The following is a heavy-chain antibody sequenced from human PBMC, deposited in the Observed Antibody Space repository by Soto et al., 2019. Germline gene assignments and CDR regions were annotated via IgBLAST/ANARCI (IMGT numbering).Heavy chain of an antibody. Sequence: EVQLVESGGGLVQPGGSLRLSCAASGFTFSSYSMNWVGQAPGKGSEWVLYISSSSSTIYYADSVKGRFTISRDNAKNALCLQMNSLSDEDTAVYYCARDRTDYGYYSDAFDIWGQGTMVTVSS. CDR2: ISSSSSTI. D-gene: IGHD4-17*01. CDR1: GFTFSSYS. J-gene: IGHJ3*02. CDR3: ARDRTDYGYYSDAFDI. V-gene: IGHV3-48*02.